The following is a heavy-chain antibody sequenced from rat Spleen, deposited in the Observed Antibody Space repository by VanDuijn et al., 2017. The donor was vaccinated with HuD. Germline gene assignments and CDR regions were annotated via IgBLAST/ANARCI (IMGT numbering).Heavy chain of an antibody. CDR1: GFTLNNYW. V-gene: IGHV5-31*01. D-gene: IGHD4-3*01. CDR2: ITNTGRST. CDR3: TTEFGVRVMDA. Sequence: EVQLVESGGGLVQPGRSLKLSCVASGFTLNNYWMTWIRQAPGKGLEWVASITNTGRSTYYPDSVRGRFAISRDTAENTLYLQMSSLRSEDTATYYCTTEFGVRVMDAWGQGASVTVSS. J-gene: IGHJ4*01.